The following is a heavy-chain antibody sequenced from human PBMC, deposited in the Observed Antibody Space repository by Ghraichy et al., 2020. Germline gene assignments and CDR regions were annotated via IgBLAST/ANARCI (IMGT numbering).Heavy chain of an antibody. V-gene: IGHV3-23*01. J-gene: IGHJ4*02. CDR2: SGSST. CDR3: ARVGYPGYYFDY. D-gene: IGHD5-12*01. Sequence: WAGQAPGEGLGWVAASGSSTNYADSVKGRVTISRDNSKNTLFLQMNSLRPEDTAVYYCARVGYPGYYFDYWGQGVLVTVSS.